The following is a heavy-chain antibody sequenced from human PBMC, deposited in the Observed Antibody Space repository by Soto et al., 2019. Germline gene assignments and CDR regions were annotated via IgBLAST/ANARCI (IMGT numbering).Heavy chain of an antibody. CDR2: IYYSGST. D-gene: IGHD3-10*01. CDR3: ARGRIYYGLFDY. CDR1: GGSISSSSYY. J-gene: IGHJ4*02. Sequence: SETLSLTCTVSGGSISSSSYYWGWIRQPPGKGLEWIGSIYYSGSTYYNPSLKSRVTISIATSKNQFSLRLSSVTAEDTAVYYCARGRIYYGLFDYWGQGSQVTVSS. V-gene: IGHV4-39*07.